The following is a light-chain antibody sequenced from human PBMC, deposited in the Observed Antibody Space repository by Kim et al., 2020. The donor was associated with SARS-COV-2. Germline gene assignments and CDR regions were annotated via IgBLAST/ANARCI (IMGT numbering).Light chain of an antibody. CDR3: QQYYKIPLT. CDR2: WAS. CDR1: QSVLSSSNNENF. Sequence: DIVLTQSPDSLAVSLGETATINCKSSQSVLSSSNNENFLAWYQQKPGQRPKLLIYWASAPESGVPDRFSGSGSGTDFTLTINSLQAEDVAVYFCQQYYKIPLTFGGGTRVEI. V-gene: IGKV4-1*01. J-gene: IGKJ4*01.